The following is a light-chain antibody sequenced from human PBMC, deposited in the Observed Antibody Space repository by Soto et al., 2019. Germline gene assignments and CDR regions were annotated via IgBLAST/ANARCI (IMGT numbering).Light chain of an antibody. V-gene: IGLV2-18*01. CDR3: SLYTSSSTLYV. Sequence: QSALTQRPSVSGSPGQSVTISCTGTSIDVGSYNRVSWYQQPPGTAPKLMIYEVSNRPSGVPDRFSGSKSGNTASLTISGLQAEDEADYYCSLYTSSSTLYVFGIGTKLTVL. CDR2: EVS. J-gene: IGLJ1*01. CDR1: SIDVGSYNR.